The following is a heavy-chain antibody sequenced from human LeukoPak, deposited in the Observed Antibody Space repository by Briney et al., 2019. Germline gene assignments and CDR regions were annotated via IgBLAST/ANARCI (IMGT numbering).Heavy chain of an antibody. J-gene: IGHJ4*02. CDR3: ARATIYFDY. D-gene: IGHD2-2*01. Sequence: SETLSLTCAVSGGSISSGGYSWSWIRQPPGKGLEWIGYIYHSGSTYYNPSLKSRVTISVDRSKNQFSLKLSSVTAADTAVYYCARATIYFDYWGQGTLVTVSS. CDR2: IYHSGST. CDR1: GGSISSGGYS. V-gene: IGHV4-30-2*01.